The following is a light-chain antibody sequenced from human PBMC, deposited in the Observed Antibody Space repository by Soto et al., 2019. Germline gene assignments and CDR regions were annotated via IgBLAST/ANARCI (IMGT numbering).Light chain of an antibody. CDR3: QQLNSYPMT. J-gene: IGKJ1*01. V-gene: IGKV1-9*01. Sequence: DIQLTQSPSFLSASVGDRVTITCRASQGIRSYLAWYQQKPGKAPKLLIYAASTLQSGVPSKFSGSGSGTEFTLTISSLQPEDFATHYCQQLNSYPMTFGQGTKVEIK. CDR1: QGIRSY. CDR2: AAS.